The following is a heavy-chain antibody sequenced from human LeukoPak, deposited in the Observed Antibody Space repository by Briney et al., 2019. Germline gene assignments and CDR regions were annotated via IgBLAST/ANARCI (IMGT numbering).Heavy chain of an antibody. CDR2: ISAYTGNT. V-gene: IGHV1-18*01. D-gene: IGHD2/OR15-2a*01. Sequence: GASVKVSCKASGYTFTSYGISWVRQAPGQGLEWMGWISAYTGNTNYVQKLQGRVTMTTDTSTSTAYMELRSLRCDDTAVYYCARVKNSASLSWFDPWGQGTLVTVSS. CDR3: ARVKNSASLSWFDP. CDR1: GYTFTSYG. J-gene: IGHJ5*02.